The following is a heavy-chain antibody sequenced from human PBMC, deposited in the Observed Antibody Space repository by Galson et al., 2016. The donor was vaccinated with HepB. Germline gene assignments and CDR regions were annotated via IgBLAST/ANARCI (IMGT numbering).Heavy chain of an antibody. CDR3: VRDTGIPA. CDR2: IFYTGGT. Sequence: ETLSLTCTVSGGSVSSGDYYWSWIRQSPGKGLEWIGYIFYTGGTNYNASLKSRVTILVDTSRNQFSLKLTSVTPADTAVYYCVRDTGIPAWGQGTLVTVPS. D-gene: IGHD1-14*01. J-gene: IGHJ5*02. V-gene: IGHV4-61*08. CDR1: GGSVSSGDYY.